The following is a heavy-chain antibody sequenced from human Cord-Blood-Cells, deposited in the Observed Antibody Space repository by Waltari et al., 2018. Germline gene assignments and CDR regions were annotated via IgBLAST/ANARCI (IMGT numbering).Heavy chain of an antibody. CDR3: AREGLAARDAFDI. D-gene: IGHD6-6*01. Sequence: QVQLVESGGGVVQPGRSLRLSCAASGFTFSSYSMHWVRQAPGKGLEWVAVISYDGSNKYYADSEKGRFTISRDNSKNTLYLQMNSLRAEDTAVYYCAREGLAARDAFDIWGQGTMVTVSS. CDR2: ISYDGSNK. J-gene: IGHJ3*02. V-gene: IGHV3-30-3*01. CDR1: GFTFSSYS.